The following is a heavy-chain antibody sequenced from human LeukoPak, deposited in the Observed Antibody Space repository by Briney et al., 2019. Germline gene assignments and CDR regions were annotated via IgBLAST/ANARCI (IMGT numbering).Heavy chain of an antibody. J-gene: IGHJ4*02. V-gene: IGHV1-18*01. D-gene: IGHD5-18*01. Sequence: GASVKVSCTASGYTFTSYGISWVRQAPGQGLEWMGWISAYNGNTNYAQKLQGRVTMTTDISTSTAYMELRSLRSDDTAVYYCARDRGYSYGYDFDYWGQGTLVTVSS. CDR2: ISAYNGNT. CDR1: GYTFTSYG. CDR3: ARDRGYSYGYDFDY.